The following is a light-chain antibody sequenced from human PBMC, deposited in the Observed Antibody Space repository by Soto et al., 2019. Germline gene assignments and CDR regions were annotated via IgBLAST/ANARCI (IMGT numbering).Light chain of an antibody. J-gene: IGKJ1*01. V-gene: IGKV3-20*01. Sequence: EIVLTQSPGTLSLSPGDRATLSCRASQSVSSSYLAWYQQKPGQAPRLLIYGASSRATGIPDRFSGSGSGTDFTITISRLEPEDFEVYYCQQYGSSPWTFGQGTKVDIK. CDR1: QSVSSSY. CDR2: GAS. CDR3: QQYGSSPWT.